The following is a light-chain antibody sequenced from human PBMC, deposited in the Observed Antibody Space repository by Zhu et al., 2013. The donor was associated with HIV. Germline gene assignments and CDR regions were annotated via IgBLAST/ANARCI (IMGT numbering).Light chain of an antibody. J-gene: IGLJ3*02. V-gene: IGLV1-51*01. Sequence: QSVLTQPPSVSAAPGQKVTISCSGSTSNIGNNYVSWYQHLPGTAPKLLIYDSTRRPSGIPDRFSGSKSGTSATLGITGLQTGDEADYFCGTWDNSLSAWVFGGGTKLTVL. CDR3: GTWDNSLSAWV. CDR1: TSNIGNNY. CDR2: DST.